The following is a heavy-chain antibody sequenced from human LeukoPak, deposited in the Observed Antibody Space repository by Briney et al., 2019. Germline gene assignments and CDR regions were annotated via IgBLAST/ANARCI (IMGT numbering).Heavy chain of an antibody. J-gene: IGHJ4*02. CDR3: ARADGSGWLTY. Sequence: GPSLRISCATYGFTFSTYEFNWVSQAPRKGMKCVSYISSSGSLIYYAASVRGRFTVSIDDAKNSLYLQMNSLRAEDTAVYYCARADGSGWLTYWGQGTLVTVSS. CDR2: ISSSGSLI. V-gene: IGHV3-48*03. D-gene: IGHD6-19*01. CDR1: GFTFSTYE.